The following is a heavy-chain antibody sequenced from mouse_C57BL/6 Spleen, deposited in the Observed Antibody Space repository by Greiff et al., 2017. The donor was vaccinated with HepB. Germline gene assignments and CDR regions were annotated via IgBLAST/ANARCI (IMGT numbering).Heavy chain of an antibody. V-gene: IGHV14-1*01. D-gene: IGHD1-1*01. CDR1: GFNIKDYY. CDR3: TTKGLYGSSPWFAY. Sequence: VQLKESGAELVRPGASVKLSCTASGFNIKDYYMHWVKQRPERGLEWIGRIDPEDGDTEYAPKFQGKATMTADTSSNTAYLQLSSLTSEDTAVYYCTTKGLYGSSPWFAYWGQGTLVTVSA. CDR2: IDPEDGDT. J-gene: IGHJ3*01.